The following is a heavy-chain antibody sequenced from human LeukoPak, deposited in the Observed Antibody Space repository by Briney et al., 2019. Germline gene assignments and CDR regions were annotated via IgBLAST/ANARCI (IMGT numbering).Heavy chain of an antibody. V-gene: IGHV3-21*01. CDR1: GFTFSSYS. CDR2: ISSSSSYI. Sequence: SGGSLRLSCAASGFTFSSYSMNWVRQAPGKGLEWVSSISSSSSYIYYADSVKGRFTISRDNAKNSLYLQMNSLRAEDTAVYYCARDGGSGSYYNEPSYFDYWGQGTLVTVSS. CDR3: ARDGGSGSYYNEPSYFDY. J-gene: IGHJ4*02. D-gene: IGHD3-10*01.